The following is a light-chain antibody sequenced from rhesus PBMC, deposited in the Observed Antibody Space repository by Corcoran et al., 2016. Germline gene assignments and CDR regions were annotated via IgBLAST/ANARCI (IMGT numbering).Light chain of an antibody. CDR1: QAISSW. J-gene: IGKJ2*01. CDR3: QQYNSAPYH. V-gene: IGKV1-21*01. CDR2: KAS. Sequence: DIQMTQSPSSLSASVGDRVTITCRASQAISSWLAWYQQKPGKAPNLLTDKASSLQSGVPSRFSGRGSGTDFTLTISSLQPEDFATYYCQQYNSAPYHFGQGTKVEIE.